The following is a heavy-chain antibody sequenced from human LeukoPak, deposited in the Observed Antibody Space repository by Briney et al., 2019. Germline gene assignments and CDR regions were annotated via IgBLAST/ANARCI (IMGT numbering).Heavy chain of an antibody. CDR2: INPITGDT. J-gene: IGHJ4*02. V-gene: IGHV1-2*02. CDR1: GYTFSGHY. D-gene: IGHD3-3*01. CDR3: ARYFAVPDGGGFDY. Sequence: ASVKVSCKASGYTFSGHYMHWVRQAPGQGLEWLGWINPITGDTKYAQKFQGSVTMTRDTSISTVHMELSGLTSDDTAIYYCARYFAVPDGGGFDYWGQGTLVTVSS.